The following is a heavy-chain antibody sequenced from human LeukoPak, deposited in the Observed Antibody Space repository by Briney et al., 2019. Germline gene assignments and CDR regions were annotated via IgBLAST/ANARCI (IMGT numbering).Heavy chain of an antibody. V-gene: IGHV1-8*01. CDR3: ARQPVSGYYYAMDV. J-gene: IGHJ6*02. CDR2: MNPNSGNT. Sequence: GASVKVSCKASGYTFTSYDFNWVRQATGQGLEWMGWMNPNSGNTGYAQKFQDRVTMTSNTSISTAYMELSSLRTEDTAVYDCARQPVSGYYYAMDVWGQGTTVTVSS. CDR1: GYTFTSYD.